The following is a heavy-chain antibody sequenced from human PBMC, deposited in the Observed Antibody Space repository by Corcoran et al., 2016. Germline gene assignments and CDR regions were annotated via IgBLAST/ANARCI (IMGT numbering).Heavy chain of an antibody. CDR3: AKIALPAAPVYYYYGMDV. CDR1: GFTFSSYG. CDR2: ISYDGSNK. Sequence: QVQLVESGGGVVQPGRSLRLSCAASGFTFSSYGMHWVRQAPGKGLEWVAVISYDGSNKYYADSVKGRFTISRDNSKNTLYLQMNSLRAEETAVDYCAKIALPAAPVYYYYGMDVWGQGTTVTVSS. J-gene: IGHJ6*02. D-gene: IGHD2-2*01. V-gene: IGHV3-30*18.